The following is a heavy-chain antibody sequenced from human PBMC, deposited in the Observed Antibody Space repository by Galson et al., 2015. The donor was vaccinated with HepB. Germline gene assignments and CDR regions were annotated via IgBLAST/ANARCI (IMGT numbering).Heavy chain of an antibody. CDR2: IDWDDDK. CDR3: ARTIQLWPHHWYFDL. D-gene: IGHD5-18*01. V-gene: IGHV2-70*11. CDR1: GFSLSTSGMC. J-gene: IGHJ2*01. Sequence: PALVKPTQTLTLTCTFSGFSLSTSGMCVSWIRQPPGKALEWLARIDWDDDKYYSTSLKTRLTISKDTSKNQVVLTMTNMDPVDTATYYCARTIQLWPHHWYFDLWGRGTLVTVSS.